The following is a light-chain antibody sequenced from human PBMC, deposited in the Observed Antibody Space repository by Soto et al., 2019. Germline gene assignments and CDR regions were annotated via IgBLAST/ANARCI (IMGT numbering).Light chain of an antibody. CDR3: QQYNDWPLT. J-gene: IGKJ4*01. CDR2: GAS. CDR1: QSVRSN. V-gene: IGKV3-15*01. Sequence: EIVMTQSPDTLSVSPGERATLSCRASQSVRSNLAWYQQKPGQAPRLLIYGASTRATAIPARFSGSGSGTEFTLTISSLQSEDFAVYYCQQYNDWPLTFGGGTKVEIK.